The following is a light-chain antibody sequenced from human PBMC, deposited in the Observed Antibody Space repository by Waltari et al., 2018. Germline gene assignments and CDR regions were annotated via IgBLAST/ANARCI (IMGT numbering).Light chain of an antibody. V-gene: IGKV1-39*01. J-gene: IGKJ1*01. Sequence: DIQMTQSPPSLSASTGARVTLTCRARQFIANRLSWYQQRPGKAPRLLIYAASKVHSGVSSRFSGSGSGTDFTLTISDLQSEDFGTYYCQETYSTGTFGQGTKVDMK. CDR1: QFIANR. CDR2: AAS. CDR3: QETYSTGT.